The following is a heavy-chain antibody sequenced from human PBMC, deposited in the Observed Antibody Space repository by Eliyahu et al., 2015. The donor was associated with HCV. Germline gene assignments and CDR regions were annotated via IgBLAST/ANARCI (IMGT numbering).Heavy chain of an antibody. Sequence: EVQLVESGGGLVKPGGSLRLSCAACGFPFXSESMXWVRXAPGKGLEWVSSISSSSTYIYYADSVKGRFTISRDNAKNSLYLQMNSLRAEDTAMYYCARGEVGAVAVEYFDYWGQGTLVTVSS. J-gene: IGHJ4*02. CDR2: ISSSSTYI. V-gene: IGHV3-21*01. CDR1: GFPFXSES. CDR3: ARGEVGAVAVEYFDY. D-gene: IGHD6-19*01.